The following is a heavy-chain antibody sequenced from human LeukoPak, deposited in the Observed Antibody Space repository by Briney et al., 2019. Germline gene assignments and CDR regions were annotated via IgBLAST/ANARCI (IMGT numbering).Heavy chain of an antibody. Sequence: PSETLSLTRTVSGGSISSYYWSWIRQPAGKGLEWIGRIYTSGSTNYNPSLKSRVTISVDKSKNQFSLKLSSVTAADTAVYYCARVGVIHYWYFDLWGRGTLVTVSS. CDR3: ARVGVIHYWYFDL. J-gene: IGHJ2*01. V-gene: IGHV4-4*07. CDR1: GGSISSYY. D-gene: IGHD2-21*01. CDR2: IYTSGST.